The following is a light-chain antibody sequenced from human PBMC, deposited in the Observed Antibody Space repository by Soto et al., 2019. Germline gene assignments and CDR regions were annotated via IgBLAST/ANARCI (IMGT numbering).Light chain of an antibody. J-gene: IGLJ2*01. CDR3: CSYAGSSTLVV. CDR2: EGS. Sequence: QSALTQRASVSGSPGQSITISCTGTSSDVGSYNLVSWYQQHPGKAPKLMIYEGSKRPSGVSNRFSGSKSGNTASLTISGLQAEDEADYYCCSYAGSSTLVVFGGGTKLTVL. CDR1: SSDVGSYNL. V-gene: IGLV2-23*01.